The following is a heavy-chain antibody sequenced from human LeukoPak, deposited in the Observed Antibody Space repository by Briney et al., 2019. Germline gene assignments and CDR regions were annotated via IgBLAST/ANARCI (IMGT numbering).Heavy chain of an antibody. Sequence: GGSLRLSCAASGFTFSSYGMHWVRQAPGKGLEWVAVISYDGSNKYYADSVKGRFTISRDNSKNTLYLQMNSLRAEDTAVYYCARALQDYYYGMDVWGQGTTVTVSS. CDR2: ISYDGSNK. CDR1: GFTFSSYG. D-gene: IGHD4-11*01. V-gene: IGHV3-30*19. CDR3: ARALQDYYYGMDV. J-gene: IGHJ6*02.